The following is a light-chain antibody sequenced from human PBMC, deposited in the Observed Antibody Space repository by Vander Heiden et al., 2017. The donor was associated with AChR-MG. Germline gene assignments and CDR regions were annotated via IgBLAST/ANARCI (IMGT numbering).Light chain of an antibody. Sequence: QSVLTQPPSVSGAPGQSVTMCCTGRSSNIGADDDLHWYQQLPVTAPELLIYGNSNRPEGVPDRFSGSKSGTSAALAITGLQAEDEADYYCQSYDSSLSGHVVFGGGTKLTVL. CDR1: SSNIGADDD. J-gene: IGLJ2*01. V-gene: IGLV1-40*01. CDR3: QSYDSSLSGHVV. CDR2: GNS.